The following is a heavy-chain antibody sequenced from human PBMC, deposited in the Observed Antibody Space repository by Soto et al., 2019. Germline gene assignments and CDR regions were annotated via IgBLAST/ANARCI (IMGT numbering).Heavy chain of an antibody. CDR3: ARAREAPLLRAPSSY. CDR2: IGGSGDGT. J-gene: IGHJ4*02. Sequence: PGGSLRLSCEASGLTFSSYTMNWVRRAPGKGLEWVATIGGSGDGTYYGDSVKGRFTISRDNSKNTVYLQMNRLRAEDTAIYYCARAREAPLLRAPSSYWGQGNLVTVPS. CDR1: GLTFSSYT. V-gene: IGHV3-23*01. D-gene: IGHD2-21*02.